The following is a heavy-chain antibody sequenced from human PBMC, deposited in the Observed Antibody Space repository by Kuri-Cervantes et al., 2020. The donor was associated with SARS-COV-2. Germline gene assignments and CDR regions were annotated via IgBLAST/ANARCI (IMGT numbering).Heavy chain of an antibody. D-gene: IGHD2-15*01. V-gene: IGHV3-74*01. CDR1: GFTFSSYW. Sequence: GESLKISCAASGFTFSSYWMHWVRQAPGKGLVWVSRINSDGSSTSYADSVKGRFTISRDNAKNTLYLQMNSLRAEDTAVYYCARDLGGYSIYYWGQGTLVTVSS. J-gene: IGHJ4*02. CDR3: ARDLGGYSIYY. CDR2: INSDGSST.